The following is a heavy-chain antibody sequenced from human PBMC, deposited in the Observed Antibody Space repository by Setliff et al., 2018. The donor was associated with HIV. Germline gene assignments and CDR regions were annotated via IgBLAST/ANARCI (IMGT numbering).Heavy chain of an antibody. CDR1: GGPVSTYY. D-gene: IGHD7-27*01. CDR3: ALTAHNLLRGYMDV. V-gene: IGHV4-4*07. CDR2: FYVGGDA. Sequence: SETLSLTCTVSGGPVSTYYWSWIRQPAGKGLEWIGRFYVGGDANYNPSLKSRVTMSVDTSKKQFSLKLKSVTAADTAVYYCALTAHNLLRGYMDVWGKGTKVTVSS. J-gene: IGHJ6*03.